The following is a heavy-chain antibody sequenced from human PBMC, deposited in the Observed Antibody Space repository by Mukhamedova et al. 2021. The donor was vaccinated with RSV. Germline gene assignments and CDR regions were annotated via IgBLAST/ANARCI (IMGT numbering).Heavy chain of an antibody. D-gene: IGHD3-3*01. J-gene: IGHJ4*02. CDR3: ARGSSGYYYG. Sequence: GSTNYNPSLKSRVTMSIDTSKNQFYLKLSSVTAADTAIYYCARGSSGYYYGWGKGTLVTVSS. CDR2: GST. V-gene: IGHV4-4*07.